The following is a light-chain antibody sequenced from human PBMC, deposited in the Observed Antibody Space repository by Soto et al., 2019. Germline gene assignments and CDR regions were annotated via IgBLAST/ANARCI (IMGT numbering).Light chain of an antibody. Sequence: EIVMTQSPATLSVSLGERATLSCRASQSVSSNLAWYQLKPGQAPRLLIYGASTRATGIPARFSGSGSGTDYTLTISCLQSEEFAVYYCQQYIDSSTFGQGTKVDIK. CDR2: GAS. J-gene: IGKJ1*01. V-gene: IGKV3-15*01. CDR3: QQYIDSST. CDR1: QSVSSN.